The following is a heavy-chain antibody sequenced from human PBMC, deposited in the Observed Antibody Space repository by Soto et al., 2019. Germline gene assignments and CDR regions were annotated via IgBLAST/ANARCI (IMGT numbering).Heavy chain of an antibody. Sequence: QVQLVQSGAEVKKPGASVKVSCKASGYTFTSYDINWVRQSTGQGLEWVGWMNPNSGNTGYAQKFQGRVTMTRNTSISTAYMELSSLRSEDTAVYYCARGLGYCSGGSCYIFDYWGQGTLVTVSS. J-gene: IGHJ4*02. V-gene: IGHV1-8*01. D-gene: IGHD2-15*01. CDR3: ARGLGYCSGGSCYIFDY. CDR1: GYTFTSYD. CDR2: MNPNSGNT.